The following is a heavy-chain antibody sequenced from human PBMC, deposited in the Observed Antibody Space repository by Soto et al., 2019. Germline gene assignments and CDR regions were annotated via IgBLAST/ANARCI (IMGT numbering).Heavy chain of an antibody. D-gene: IGHD5-12*01. J-gene: IGHJ4*02. CDR1: GYTFTGYY. V-gene: IGHV1-2*04. CDR2: INPNSGGT. Sequence: ASVKVSCKACGYTFTGYYMHWVRQAPGQGLEWMGGINPNSGGTNYAQKFQGWVTMTRDTSISTAYMELSRLRSDDTAVYYCARGPRYSGYEFDYWGQGTLVTVSS. CDR3: ARGPRYSGYEFDY.